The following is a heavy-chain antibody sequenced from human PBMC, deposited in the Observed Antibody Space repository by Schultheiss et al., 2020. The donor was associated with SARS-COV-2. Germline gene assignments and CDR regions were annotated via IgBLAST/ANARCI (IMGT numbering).Heavy chain of an antibody. Sequence: SETLSLTCAVYGGSFSGYYWSWIRQPPGKGLEWIGEINHSGSTNYNPSLKSRVTISVDTSKNQFSLKLSSVTAADTAVYYCARVGGRITIHRYFDLWGRGTLVTVSS. CDR2: INHSGST. V-gene: IGHV4-34*01. CDR3: ARVGGRITIHRYFDL. D-gene: IGHD3-9*01. J-gene: IGHJ2*01. CDR1: GGSFSGYY.